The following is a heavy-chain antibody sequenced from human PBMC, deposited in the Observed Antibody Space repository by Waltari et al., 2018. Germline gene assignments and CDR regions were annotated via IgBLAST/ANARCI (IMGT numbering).Heavy chain of an antibody. CDR1: GDSNSNTF. CDR2: MYYSGSP. Sequence: QVQLQESGPGLVKTTETMARTGTVSGDSNSNTFCGWIRQAPGGGLDWIGFMYYSGSPYYNPSLGSRVTISVDRAQNQLSLKLTSATAADTAVYYCARLLGDGALDVWGQGTKVTVSS. J-gene: IGHJ3*01. V-gene: IGHV4-59*08. CDR3: ARLLGDGALDV. D-gene: IGHD3-16*01.